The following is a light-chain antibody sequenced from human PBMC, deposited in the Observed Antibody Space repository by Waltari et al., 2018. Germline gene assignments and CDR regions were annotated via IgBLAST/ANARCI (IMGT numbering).Light chain of an antibody. J-gene: IGKJ4*01. Sequence: CRASQTINNNFLVWYQQKPGRAPRLLIHGASSRATGFPDRFSGSGSGTDFTLTISRLEPEDVAVYYCQQYDGSILTFGGGTKVEI. V-gene: IGKV3-20*01. CDR2: GAS. CDR3: QQYDGSILT. CDR1: QTINNNF.